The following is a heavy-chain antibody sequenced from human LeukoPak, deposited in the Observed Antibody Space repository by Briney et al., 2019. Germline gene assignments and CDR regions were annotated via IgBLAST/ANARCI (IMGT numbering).Heavy chain of an antibody. CDR3: AKSLAYYDSSGYCY. CDR1: GYTLTELS. D-gene: IGHD3-22*01. J-gene: IGHJ4*02. Sequence: GASVKVSCKVYGYTLTELSMHWVRQAPGKGLECMGGVDPEEGETIYAQKSQGGVTLTEDTSTDTDYMELSSLRSEDTAVYYSAKSLAYYDSSGYCYWGQGTLVTVSS. V-gene: IGHV1-24*01. CDR2: VDPEEGET.